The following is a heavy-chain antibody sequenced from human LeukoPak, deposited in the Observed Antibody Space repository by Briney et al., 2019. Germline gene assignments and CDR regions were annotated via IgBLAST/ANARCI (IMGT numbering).Heavy chain of an antibody. Sequence: PGGSLRLSCAASGFTFSSYWMNWARQAPGKGLEWVASINHNGNVSYYVDSVKGRFTISRDNAKNSLYLQMSSLRAEDTAVYFWARGGGLDVWGRGATVTVSS. CDR1: GFTFSSYW. CDR3: ARGGGLDV. V-gene: IGHV3-7*03. J-gene: IGHJ6*02. D-gene: IGHD3-16*01. CDR2: INHNGNVS.